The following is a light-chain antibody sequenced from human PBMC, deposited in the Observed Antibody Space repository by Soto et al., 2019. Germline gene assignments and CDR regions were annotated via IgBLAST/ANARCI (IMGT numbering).Light chain of an antibody. CDR3: TSWTSSTTMI. CDR1: SSEIGAYNF. J-gene: IGLJ2*01. Sequence: QSVLTQPASVSGSPGQSITISCTGTSSEIGAYNFVSWYQQHPGKAPKLMLYDVNIRPSGVSNRFSGSKSGNTASLTISGLLAEDEADYYCTSWTSSTTMIFGGGTKLTVL. CDR2: DVN. V-gene: IGLV2-14*03.